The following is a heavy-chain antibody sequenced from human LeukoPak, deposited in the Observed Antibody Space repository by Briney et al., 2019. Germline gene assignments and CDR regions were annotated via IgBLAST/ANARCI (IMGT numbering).Heavy chain of an antibody. J-gene: IGHJ4*02. Sequence: GGSLRLSCAASGFTFSSYSMNWVRQAPGKGLEWVSSISSSSSYIYYADSVKGRFTISRDNAKNSLYLQMNSLRAEDTAVYYCARGPPNWADPFDYWGQGTLVTVSS. CDR3: ARGPPNWADPFDY. CDR1: GFTFSSYS. D-gene: IGHD1-1*01. V-gene: IGHV3-21*01. CDR2: ISSSSSYI.